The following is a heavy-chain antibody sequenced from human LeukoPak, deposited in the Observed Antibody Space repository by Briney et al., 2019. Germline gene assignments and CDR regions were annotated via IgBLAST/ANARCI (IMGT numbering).Heavy chain of an antibody. Sequence: ASVKVSCKASGYTFTSYDINWVRQAPGQGLEWMGWISAYNGNTNYAQKLQGRVTMTTDTSTSTAYMELRSLRSDDTAVYYCARDSSSGWLDYWGQGTLVTVSS. V-gene: IGHV1-18*01. D-gene: IGHD6-19*01. J-gene: IGHJ4*02. CDR3: ARDSSSGWLDY. CDR2: ISAYNGNT. CDR1: GYTFTSYD.